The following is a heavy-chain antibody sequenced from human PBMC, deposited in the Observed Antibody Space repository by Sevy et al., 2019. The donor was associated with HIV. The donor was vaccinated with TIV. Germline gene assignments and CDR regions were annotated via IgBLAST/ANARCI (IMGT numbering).Heavy chain of an antibody. Sequence: SETLSLTCTVSGGSISRNSHYWGWIRQPPGKGLEWIGSIYYSGSTYYNPSLKSRVTISDDTSKNQFSLKLSSVTAADTAVYYCATHALSITIFGVVTRNWFDPWGQGTLVTVSS. J-gene: IGHJ5*02. CDR1: GGSISRNSHY. D-gene: IGHD3-3*01. CDR2: IYYSGST. V-gene: IGHV4-39*01. CDR3: ATHALSITIFGVVTRNWFDP.